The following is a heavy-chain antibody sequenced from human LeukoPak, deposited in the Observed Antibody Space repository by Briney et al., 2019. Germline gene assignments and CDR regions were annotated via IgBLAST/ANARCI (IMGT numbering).Heavy chain of an antibody. CDR1: GFTVSTKY. D-gene: IGHD4-17*01. Sequence: GGSLRLSCAASGFTVSTKYMSWVRQAPGKGLEWVSVIYSGGDSYCADSVKGRSTVSRDNSKNTLYLQMNSLRAEDTAMYYCARHLGLYGDYYFDFWGQGTLVTVSS. CDR3: ARHLGLYGDYYFDF. CDR2: IYSGGDS. J-gene: IGHJ4*02. V-gene: IGHV3-53*01.